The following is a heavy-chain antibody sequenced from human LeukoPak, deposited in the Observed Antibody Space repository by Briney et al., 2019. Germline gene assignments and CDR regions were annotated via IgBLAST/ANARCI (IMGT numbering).Heavy chain of an antibody. V-gene: IGHV3-33*06. CDR3: AKDLKVLGNWLDP. Sequence: SGGSLRLSCAASGFTFSSYGRHWVRQAPGKGLEWVAVIWYDGSNKYYADSVKGRFTISRDISKNTLYLQMNSPRAEDTAVYYCAKDLKVLGNWLDPWGQGTLVTVSS. CDR2: IWYDGSNK. CDR1: GFTFSSYG. J-gene: IGHJ5*02.